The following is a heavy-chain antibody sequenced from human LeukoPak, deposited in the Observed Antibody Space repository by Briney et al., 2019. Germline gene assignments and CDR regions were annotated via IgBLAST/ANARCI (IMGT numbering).Heavy chain of an antibody. CDR3: AGTIAVAGTEYYFDY. V-gene: IGHV4-4*07. Sequence: PSETLSLTCTVSGGSISSYYWSWIRQPAGKGLEWIGRIYTSGSTNCNPSLKSRVTMSVDTSKNQFSLKLSSVTAADTAVYYCAGTIAVAGTEYYFDYWGQGALVTVSS. CDR2: IYTSGST. J-gene: IGHJ4*02. D-gene: IGHD6-19*01. CDR1: GGSISSYY.